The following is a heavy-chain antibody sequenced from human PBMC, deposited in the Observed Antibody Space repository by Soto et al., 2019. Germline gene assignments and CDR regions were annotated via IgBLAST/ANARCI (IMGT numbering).Heavy chain of an antibody. Sequence: XATLSLTCTVSGGSVSSGSYYWRWIRQPPGKGLEWIGYIYYSGSTNYNPSLKSRVTISVDTSKNQFSLKLSSVTAADTAVYYCARVGRGYSYGLFNFDYWGQGTLVTVSS. J-gene: IGHJ4*02. CDR1: GGSVSSGSYY. CDR2: IYYSGST. V-gene: IGHV4-61*01. D-gene: IGHD5-18*01. CDR3: ARVGRGYSYGLFNFDY.